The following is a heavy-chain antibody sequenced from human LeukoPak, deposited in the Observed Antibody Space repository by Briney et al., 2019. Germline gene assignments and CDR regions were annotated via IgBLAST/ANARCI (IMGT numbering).Heavy chain of an antibody. J-gene: IGHJ5*02. D-gene: IGHD3-10*01. CDR1: GYTFTSYY. CDR3: ARGRFHYYGSGSYYNTRNWFDP. Sequence: ASVKVSCKASGYTFTSYYMHWVRQAPGQGLEWMGIINPSGGSTSYAQKFQGRVTMTRDTSTSTAYMELSSLRSEDTAVYYCARGRFHYYGSGSYYNTRNWFDPWGQGTLVTVSS. CDR2: INPSGGST. V-gene: IGHV1-46*01.